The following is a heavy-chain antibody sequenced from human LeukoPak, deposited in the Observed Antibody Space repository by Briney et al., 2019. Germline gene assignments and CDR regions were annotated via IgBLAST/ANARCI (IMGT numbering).Heavy chain of an antibody. CDR3: ANHPSVGNFDY. Sequence: GGSLRLSCVASGFTFSSYAMSWVRQAPGKGLEWVSIISTSGDTTYYADSVKGRFTISRDNSKNTLYLQMNSLRAEDTALYYCANHPSVGNFDYWGRGTLVTVSS. V-gene: IGHV3-23*01. CDR1: GFTFSSYA. J-gene: IGHJ4*02. CDR2: ISTSGDTT. D-gene: IGHD1-26*01.